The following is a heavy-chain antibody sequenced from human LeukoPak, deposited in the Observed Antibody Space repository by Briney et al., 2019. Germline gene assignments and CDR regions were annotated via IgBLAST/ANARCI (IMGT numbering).Heavy chain of an antibody. CDR3: AKDLESRFGEVTPTDH. CDR1: GSTFSRYG. V-gene: IGHV3-30*18. Sequence: GGSLRLSCVASGSTFSRYGFHWVRQAPGKGLEWVAFISFGGSTKDYADSVKGRFTISRDNPKNTLILQMNSLSGEDTAVYYCAKDLESRFGEVTPTDHWGPGTLVTVSS. D-gene: IGHD3-10*01. J-gene: IGHJ4*02. CDR2: ISFGGSTK.